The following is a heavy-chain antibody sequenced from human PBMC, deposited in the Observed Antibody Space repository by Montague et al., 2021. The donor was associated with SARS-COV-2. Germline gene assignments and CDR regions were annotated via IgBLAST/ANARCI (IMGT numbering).Heavy chain of an antibody. V-gene: IGHV4-34*01. D-gene: IGHD4-23*01. Sequence: SETLSLTCAVYGGSFSGYYWTWISQSPGKSLEWIAEINHSGTTNYNFNPSLRSRVTISVDTSKSQFSLKLSSVTAADTGVYYCARWDPQTLTLIGLRGKSASDYWGQGTLVTVSS. J-gene: IGHJ4*02. CDR2: INHSGTT. CDR1: GGSFSGYY. CDR3: ARWDPQTLTLIGLRGKSASDY.